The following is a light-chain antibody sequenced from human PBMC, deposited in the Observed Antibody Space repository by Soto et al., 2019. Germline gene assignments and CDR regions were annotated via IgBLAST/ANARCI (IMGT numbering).Light chain of an antibody. J-gene: IGLJ2*01. V-gene: IGLV2-8*01. Sequence: QSALTQPPSASGSPGQSVTISCTGTSSDVGGYNYVSWYQHHPDKAPKLIISEVYKRPSGVPDRFSGSKSGNTASLTVSGLQDEDEADYYCSSYAAIDSFFVFGGGTQLTVL. CDR3: SSYAAIDSFFV. CDR2: EVY. CDR1: SSDVGGYNY.